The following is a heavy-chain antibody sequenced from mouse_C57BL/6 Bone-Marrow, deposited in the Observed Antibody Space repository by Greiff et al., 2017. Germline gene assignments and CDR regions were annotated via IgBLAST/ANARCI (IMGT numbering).Heavy chain of an antibody. D-gene: IGHD4-1*01. V-gene: IGHV1-81*01. CDR3: ARRNGDGSSFDY. CDR1: GYTFTSYG. Sequence: QVHVKQSGAELARPGASVKLSCKASGYTFTSYGISWVKQRTGQGLEWIGEIYPRSGNTYYNEKFKGKATLTADKSSSTAYMELRSLTSEDSAVYFCARRNGDGSSFDYWGQGTTLTVSA. J-gene: IGHJ2*01. CDR2: IYPRSGNT.